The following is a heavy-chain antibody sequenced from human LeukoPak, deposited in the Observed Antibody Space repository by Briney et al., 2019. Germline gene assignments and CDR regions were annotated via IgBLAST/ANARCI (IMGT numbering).Heavy chain of an antibody. D-gene: IGHD6-13*01. CDR2: IYYSGST. J-gene: IGHJ5*02. Sequence: SETLSLTCTVSGGSISSSSYYWGWIRQPPGKGLEWIGSIYYSGSTYYNPSLKSRVTISVDTSKNQFSLKLSSVTAADTAVYYCARGAYSSSWVELWFDPWGQGTLVTVSS. V-gene: IGHV4-39*07. CDR1: GGSISSSSYY. CDR3: ARGAYSSSWVELWFDP.